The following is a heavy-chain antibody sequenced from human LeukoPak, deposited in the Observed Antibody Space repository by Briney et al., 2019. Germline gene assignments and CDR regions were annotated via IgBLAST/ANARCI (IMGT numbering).Heavy chain of an antibody. CDR2: IYYSGTT. J-gene: IGHJ2*01. CDR1: GGSLSSYY. Sequence: SETLSLTCTVSGGSLSSYYWSWIRQPPGKGLEWIGYIYYSGTTKYNPSLKSRVTISLDRSKNQYSLKVNSVTAADTAVYYCARDSSSWARYFDLWGRGTLVTVSS. D-gene: IGHD2-2*01. CDR3: ARDSSSWARYFDL. V-gene: IGHV4-59*01.